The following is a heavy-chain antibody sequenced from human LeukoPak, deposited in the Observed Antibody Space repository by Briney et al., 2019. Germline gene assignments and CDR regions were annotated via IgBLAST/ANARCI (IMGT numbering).Heavy chain of an antibody. V-gene: IGHV3-53*01. D-gene: IGHD4-23*01. CDR3: AKDRGLTVVTVFDY. CDR2: LYSIGST. J-gene: IGHJ4*02. Sequence: TGGSLRLSCAASGFTVSTNFLSWVRQAPGKGLEWVSVLYSIGSTYYADSVKSRFTISRDNSKNTLYLQMNSLRAEDTAVYYCAKDRGLTVVTVFDYWGQGTLVTVSS. CDR1: GFTVSTNF.